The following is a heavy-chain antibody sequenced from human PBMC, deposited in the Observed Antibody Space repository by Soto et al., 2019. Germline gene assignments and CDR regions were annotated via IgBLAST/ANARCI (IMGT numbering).Heavy chain of an antibody. D-gene: IGHD6-19*01. CDR2: ISAYNGNT. J-gene: IGHJ4*02. CDR1: GYSFTSYG. CDR3: ARYLAVALLYY. Sequence: QVQLVQSGAEVKKPGASVKVSCKASGYSFTSYGISWVRQAPGQGLEWMGWISAYNGNTKYAEKLQGRVTMTTDTSRSTAYRELRIRRSDGTAVYYCARYLAVALLYYWGQGTLVTVCS. V-gene: IGHV1-18*01.